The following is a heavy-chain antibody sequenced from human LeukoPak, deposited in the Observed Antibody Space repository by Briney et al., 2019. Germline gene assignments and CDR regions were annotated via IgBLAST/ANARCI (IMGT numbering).Heavy chain of an antibody. CDR2: ISWNSGSI. V-gene: IGHV3-9*01. CDR3: AKVTGSEGY. Sequence: QTGGSLRLSCAASGFTFDDYAMHWVRQAPGKGPEWVSGISWNSGSIGYADSVKGRFTISRDNAKNSLYLQMNSLRAEDTALCYCAKVTGSEGYWGQGTLVTVPS. J-gene: IGHJ4*02. CDR1: GFTFDDYA. D-gene: IGHD3-9*01.